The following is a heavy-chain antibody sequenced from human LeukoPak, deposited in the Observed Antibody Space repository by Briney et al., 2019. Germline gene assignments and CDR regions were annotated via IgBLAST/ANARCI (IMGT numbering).Heavy chain of an antibody. CDR3: ARDSVVVPAAIRY. J-gene: IGHJ4*02. V-gene: IGHV3-7*01. D-gene: IGHD2-2*01. Sequence: GGSLRLSCAASRFILSTYWMSWVRQAPGKGLEWVAHIKQDGSQEYYVDSVKGRFTISRDSAKNSLYLQMNSLRAEDTAVYYCARDSVVVPAAIRYWGQGTLVTVSS. CDR1: RFILSTYW. CDR2: IKQDGSQE.